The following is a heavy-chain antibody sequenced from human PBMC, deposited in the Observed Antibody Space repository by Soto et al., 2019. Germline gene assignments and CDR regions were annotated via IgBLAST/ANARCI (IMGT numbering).Heavy chain of an antibody. J-gene: IGHJ4*02. CDR1: GFTFSNYA. CDR2: ISYDGSNK. Sequence: QVQLVEPGGGVVQPGRSLRLSCAASGFTFSNYAMHWVRQAPGKGLEWVAVISYDGSNKYYADSVKGRFTISRDNSKNTLYLQMNSLRAEDTAVYYCARRPVTYYFDYWGQGTLVTVSS. V-gene: IGHV3-30-3*01. D-gene: IGHD4-17*01. CDR3: ARRPVTYYFDY.